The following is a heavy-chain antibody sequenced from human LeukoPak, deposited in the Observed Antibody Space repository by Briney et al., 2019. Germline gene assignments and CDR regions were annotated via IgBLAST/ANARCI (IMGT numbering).Heavy chain of an antibody. CDR2: IYYSGST. V-gene: IGHV4-59*08. J-gene: IGHJ3*02. Sequence: SETLSLTCTVSGGSISNNYWSWIRQPPGKGLEWIGYIYYSGSTNYNPSLKSRVTISVDTSKNQFSLKLSSVTAADTAVYYCARPNSPYCSGGSCHDAFDIWGQGTMVTVSS. CDR3: ARPNSPYCSGGSCHDAFDI. CDR1: GGSISNNY. D-gene: IGHD2-15*01.